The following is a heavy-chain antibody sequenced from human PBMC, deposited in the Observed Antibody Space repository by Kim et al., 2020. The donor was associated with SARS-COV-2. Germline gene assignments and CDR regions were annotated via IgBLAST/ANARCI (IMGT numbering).Heavy chain of an antibody. CDR2: ST. D-gene: IGHD6-6*01. V-gene: IGHV4-59*01. CDR3: ARDDSSFMDV. J-gene: IGHJ6*02. Sequence: STNYNPSLKSRVTISVDTSKNQFSLKLSSVTAADTAVYYCARDDSSFMDVWGQGTTVTVSS.